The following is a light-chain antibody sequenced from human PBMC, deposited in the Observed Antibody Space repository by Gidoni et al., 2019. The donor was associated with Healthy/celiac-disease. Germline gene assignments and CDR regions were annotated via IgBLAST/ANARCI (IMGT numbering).Light chain of an antibody. J-gene: IGKJ2*01. CDR1: QSVSSN. CDR3: QQYNNWPPYI. Sequence: EIVMTQSPATLSVSPGERVTLSCRASQSVSSNLAWYQQKPGQSPRLLIYGASTRATGIPARFSGSGSGTEFTLTISSLQSEDFAVYYCQQYNNWPPYIFGQGTKLEIK. CDR2: GAS. V-gene: IGKV3-15*01.